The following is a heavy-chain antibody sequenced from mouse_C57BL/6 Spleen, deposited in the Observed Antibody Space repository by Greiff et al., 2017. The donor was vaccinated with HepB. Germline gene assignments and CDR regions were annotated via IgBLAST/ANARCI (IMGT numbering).Heavy chain of an antibody. Sequence: QVQLQQSGAELVKPGASVKISCKASGYAFSSYWMNWVKQRPGKGLEWIGQIYPGDGDTNYNGKFKGKATLTADKSSSTAYMQLSSLTSEDSAVYFCARGGYYDYPYYAMDYWGQGTSVTVSS. J-gene: IGHJ4*01. V-gene: IGHV1-80*01. CDR3: ARGGYYDYPYYAMDY. CDR2: IYPGDGDT. D-gene: IGHD2-4*01. CDR1: GYAFSSYW.